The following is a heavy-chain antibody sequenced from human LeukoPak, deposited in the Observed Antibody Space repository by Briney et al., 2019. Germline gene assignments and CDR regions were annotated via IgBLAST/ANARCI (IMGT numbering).Heavy chain of an antibody. V-gene: IGHV3-30*02. Sequence: PGGSLRLSCAASGFTFSSYGMHWVRQAPGKGLEWVAFIRYDGSNKYYADSVKGRFTISRDNSKNTLYLQMNSLRAEDTAVYYCAYPRYSSSCPSRWGQGTLVTVSS. CDR1: GFTFSSYG. D-gene: IGHD6-13*01. J-gene: IGHJ4*02. CDR3: AYPRYSSSCPSR. CDR2: IRYDGSNK.